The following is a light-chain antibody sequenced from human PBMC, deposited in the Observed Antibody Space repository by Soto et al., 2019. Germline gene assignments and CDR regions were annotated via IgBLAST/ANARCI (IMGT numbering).Light chain of an antibody. CDR2: TTS. V-gene: IGKV1-12*01. Sequence: DIQMTQSPSFMSAAVGDRVTVTCRASQAINRWLAWYQQKPGKAPKLLIYTTSTLASGVPSRFSGSGSGTDFTLTISSLQPEDFATSYCQQANTFPITFGQGTRLEIK. CDR3: QQANTFPIT. CDR1: QAINRW. J-gene: IGKJ5*01.